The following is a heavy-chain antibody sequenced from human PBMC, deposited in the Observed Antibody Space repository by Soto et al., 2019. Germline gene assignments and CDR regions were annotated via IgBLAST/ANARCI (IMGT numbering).Heavy chain of an antibody. Sequence: QTLPLPSTVSAGIPRTGGYCWNWLRPHPRKGLEWIGHIYNSRTTYYNPSLKSRVTISVDTSKSQFSLNLSSVTAADTAVYFCARYGNYGRYWYFDLWGRGTLVTVS. V-gene: IGHV4-31*03. CDR2: IYNSRTT. J-gene: IGHJ2*01. D-gene: IGHD1-7*01. CDR1: AGIPRTGGYC. CDR3: ARYGNYGRYWYFDL.